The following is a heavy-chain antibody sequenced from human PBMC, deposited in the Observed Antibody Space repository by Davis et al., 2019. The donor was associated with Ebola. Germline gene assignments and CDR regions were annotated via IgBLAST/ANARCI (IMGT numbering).Heavy chain of an antibody. CDR2: ISAYNGNT. Sequence: ASVKVSCRASGYTFTSYGISWVRQAPGQGLEWMGWISAYNGNTNYAQKLQGRVTMTTDTSTSTAYMELRSLRSDDTAVYYCARDSVTYNWNEDMGWFDPWGQGTLVTVSS. J-gene: IGHJ5*02. V-gene: IGHV1-18*01. CDR1: GYTFTSYG. CDR3: ARDSVTYNWNEDMGWFDP. D-gene: IGHD1-1*01.